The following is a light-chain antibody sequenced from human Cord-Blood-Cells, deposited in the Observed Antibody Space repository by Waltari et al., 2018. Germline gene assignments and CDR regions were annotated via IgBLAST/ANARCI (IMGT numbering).Light chain of an antibody. J-gene: IGLJ1*01. Sequence: SSELTQDPAVSVALGQTVRITCQGDSLRSYYASWYQQKPGQAPVLVIYGKNNRPSGIPDRFSGSSSVNTASLTIPGAQAEDDADYYCNSRDSSGNHYVFGTGTKVTVL. CDR1: SLRSYY. CDR2: GKN. V-gene: IGLV3-19*01. CDR3: NSRDSSGNHYV.